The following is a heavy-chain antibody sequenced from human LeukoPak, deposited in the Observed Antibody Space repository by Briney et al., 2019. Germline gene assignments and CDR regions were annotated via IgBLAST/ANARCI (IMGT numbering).Heavy chain of an antibody. Sequence: HPGGSLRLSCAASGFTFSSYAMSWVRQAPGKGLEWVSAISGSGGSSYYADSVKGRFTISRDNSKNTLYLQMNSLRAEDTAVYYCAKDPSWVVVPAATSVDYWGQGTLVTVSS. D-gene: IGHD2-2*01. CDR1: GFTFSSYA. CDR3: AKDPSWVVVPAATSVDY. J-gene: IGHJ4*02. V-gene: IGHV3-23*01. CDR2: ISGSGGSS.